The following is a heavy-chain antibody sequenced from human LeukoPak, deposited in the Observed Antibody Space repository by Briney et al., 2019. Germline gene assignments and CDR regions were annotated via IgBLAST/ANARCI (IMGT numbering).Heavy chain of an antibody. Sequence: SETLSLTCTVSGGSVNSGSYYWSWIRQPPGKGLEWIGYIYCSGSTNYNPSLKSRVTISVDTSKNQFSLKLSSVTAADTAVYYCARDGVGATNFDYWGQGTLVTVSS. J-gene: IGHJ4*02. CDR1: GGSVNSGSYY. CDR3: ARDGVGATNFDY. D-gene: IGHD1-26*01. V-gene: IGHV4-61*01. CDR2: IYCSGST.